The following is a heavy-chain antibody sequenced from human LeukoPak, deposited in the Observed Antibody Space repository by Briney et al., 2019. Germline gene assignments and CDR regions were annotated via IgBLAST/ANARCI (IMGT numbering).Heavy chain of an antibody. CDR2: INPNSGGT. V-gene: IGHV1-2*04. J-gene: IGHJ4*02. CDR3: ARLGSYGYEVLDY. D-gene: IGHD5-18*01. Sequence: ASVKVSCKASGYTFTGYYMHWVRQAPGQGLERMGWINPNSGGTNYAQKFQGWVTMTRDTSISTAYMELSRLRSDDTAVYYCARLGSYGYEVLDYWGQGTLVTVSS. CDR1: GYTFTGYY.